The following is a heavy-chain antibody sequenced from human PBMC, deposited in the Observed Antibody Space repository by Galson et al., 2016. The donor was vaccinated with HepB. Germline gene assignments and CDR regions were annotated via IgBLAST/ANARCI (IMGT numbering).Heavy chain of an antibody. CDR2: IWFDGGKK. J-gene: IGHJ6*02. V-gene: IGHV3-33*01. CDR3: ARVKLAGSYYYYGLDV. Sequence: SLRLSCAASGFTFSGAGMHWVRQAPGKGLEWVAIIWFDGGKKYYADSVKGRFTLSRDNSNNSLHLQMNSLRVEDTGVYFCARVKLAGSYYYYGLDVWSQGTTVTVS. CDR1: GFTFSGAG.